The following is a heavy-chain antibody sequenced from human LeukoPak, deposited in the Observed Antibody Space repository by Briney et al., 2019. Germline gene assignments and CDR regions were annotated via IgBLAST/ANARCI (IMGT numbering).Heavy chain of an antibody. CDR2: INHSGST. CDR1: GGSISSSSYY. CDR3: ARSRVVAATWVARNPRNFDY. D-gene: IGHD2-15*01. J-gene: IGHJ4*02. V-gene: IGHV4-39*07. Sequence: PSETLSLTCTVSGGSISSSSYYWGWIRQPPGKGLEWIGEINHSGSTNYNPSLKSRVTISVDTSKNQFSLKLSSVTAADTAVYYCARSRVVAATWVARNPRNFDYWGQGTLVTVSS.